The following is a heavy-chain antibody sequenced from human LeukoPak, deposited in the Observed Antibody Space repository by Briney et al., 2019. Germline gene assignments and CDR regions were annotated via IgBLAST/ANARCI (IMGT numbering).Heavy chain of an antibody. Sequence: SETLSLPCTVSGGSINPYYWIWLRQSPGTGLEWIGYIYYSGITDYNPSLKSRVTFSIDTSKKQFSLNLTSVTAADTAIYFCARGGSHYYYYMDVWGKGTRVTVSS. CDR1: GGSINPYY. D-gene: IGHD1-26*01. J-gene: IGHJ6*03. CDR3: ARGGSHYYYYMDV. V-gene: IGHV4-59*01. CDR2: IYYSGIT.